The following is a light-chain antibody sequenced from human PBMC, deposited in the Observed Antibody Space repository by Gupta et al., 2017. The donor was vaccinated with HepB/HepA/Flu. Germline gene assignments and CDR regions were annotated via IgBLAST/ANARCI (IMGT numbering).Light chain of an antibody. CDR2: PAS. Sequence: DIQLTQSPPSLSASVGDRVISACLACQCISSSLAWFQQNPGRPTHLLTYPASTLESGVPARFSGSGSRTEGTLTISSLQPEDFATYYCEQISSYPLTFGPGTKVDVK. CDR3: EQISSYPLT. CDR1: QCISSS. V-gene: IGKV1-9*01. J-gene: IGKJ3*01.